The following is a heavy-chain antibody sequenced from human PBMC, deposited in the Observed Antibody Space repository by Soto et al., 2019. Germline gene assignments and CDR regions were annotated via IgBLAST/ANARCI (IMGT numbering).Heavy chain of an antibody. CDR3: AKIPYYDFWSGYAPYAFDI. V-gene: IGHV3-23*01. Sequence: EVQLLESGGGLVQPGGYLRLSCAASGCTFSSYAMSWVRQAPGKGLEWVSAISGSGGSTYYADSVKGRFTISRDNSKNTLYLQMNSLRAEDTAVYYCAKIPYYDFWSGYAPYAFDIWGPGTMVTVSS. CDR2: ISGSGGST. D-gene: IGHD3-3*01. J-gene: IGHJ3*02. CDR1: GCTFSSYA.